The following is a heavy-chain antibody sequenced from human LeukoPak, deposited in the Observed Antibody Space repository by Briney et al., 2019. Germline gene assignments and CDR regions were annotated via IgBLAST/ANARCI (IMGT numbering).Heavy chain of an antibody. V-gene: IGHV3-7*01. CDR1: GFTFSNSW. J-gene: IGHJ3*02. Sequence: GGSLRLSCAASGFTFSNSWMSWVRQAPGKGLEWVANIKPDGGEKYYVDSVKGRFTISRDNVKNSLYLQMNSLRAEDTAVYYCARDRTNDYGHNVGAFDIWGQGTMVTASS. D-gene: IGHD4-17*01. CDR2: IKPDGGEK. CDR3: ARDRTNDYGHNVGAFDI.